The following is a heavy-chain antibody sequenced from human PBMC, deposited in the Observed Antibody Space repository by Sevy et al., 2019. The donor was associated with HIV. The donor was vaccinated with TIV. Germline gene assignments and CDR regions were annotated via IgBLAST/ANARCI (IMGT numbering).Heavy chain of an antibody. CDR2: TYYRSKWYN. D-gene: IGHD6-19*01. J-gene: IGHJ4*02. CDR1: GDSVSSNGVA. V-gene: IGHV6-1*01. Sequence: SQTLSLTCAISGDSVSSNGVAWNWIRQSPSRGLEWLGRTYYRSKWYNNYAVSMKGRINIDGDTSRNQFSLQLNSVIPEDTAVYYCAREDIRVAGIGYYFHSWGQGTLVTVSS. CDR3: AREDIRVAGIGYYFHS.